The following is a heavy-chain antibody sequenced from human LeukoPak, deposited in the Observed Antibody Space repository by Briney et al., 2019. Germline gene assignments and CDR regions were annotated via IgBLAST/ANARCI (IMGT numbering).Heavy chain of an antibody. D-gene: IGHD6-13*01. Sequence: GGSLRLSCAASAFTISSYEMNWVRQAPGKGLEWVSYISSSGSTIYYADSVKGRFTISRDNAKNSLYLQMNSLRAEDTAVYYCASIAAAGTFDYWGQGTLVTVSS. CDR1: AFTISSYE. CDR3: ASIAAAGTFDY. J-gene: IGHJ4*02. CDR2: ISSSGSTI. V-gene: IGHV3-48*03.